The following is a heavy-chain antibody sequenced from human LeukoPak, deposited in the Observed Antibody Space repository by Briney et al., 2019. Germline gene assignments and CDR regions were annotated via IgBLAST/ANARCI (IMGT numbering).Heavy chain of an antibody. J-gene: IGHJ4*02. CDR2: ISAGGRRT. V-gene: IGHV3-23*01. CDR1: GFTFSSYA. Sequence: GGSLRLSCAASGFTFSSYAMSWVRQAPGKGLEWVSGISAGGRRTYHADSVKGRFTISRGDSQNTLYLQMNSLRAEDTAVYYCARSNGYMSSWYDYWGQGTLVTVSS. D-gene: IGHD6-13*01. CDR3: ARSNGYMSSWYDY.